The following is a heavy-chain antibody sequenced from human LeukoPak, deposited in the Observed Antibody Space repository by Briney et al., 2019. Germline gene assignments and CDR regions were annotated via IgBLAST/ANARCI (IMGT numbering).Heavy chain of an antibody. CDR3: ARRFDTVDLFDY. CDR1: GDSISSNYY. J-gene: IGHJ4*02. V-gene: IGHV4-38-2*01. CDR2: IYHSGST. Sequence: SETLSLTCAVSGDSISSNYYWGWIRQPPGKGLEWIGSIYHSGSTYYNPSLKSRVTLSVDTSKNQFSLMLSSVTAADTAVYYCARRFDTVDLFDYWGQGSLVTVSS. D-gene: IGHD5-12*01.